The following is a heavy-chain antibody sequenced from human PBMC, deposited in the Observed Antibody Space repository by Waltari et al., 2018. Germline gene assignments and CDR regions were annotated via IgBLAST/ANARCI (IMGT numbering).Heavy chain of an antibody. CDR3: AREFSGIAAAGWSRAYYYMDV. CDR1: GYTFTSYG. CDR2: ISAYNGNT. V-gene: IGHV1-18*01. Sequence: QVQLVQSGAEVKKPGASVKVSCKASGYTFTSYGISWVRQAPGQGLEWMGWISAYNGNTNYAQKLQGRVTMTTDTSTSTAYMELRSLRSDDTAVYYCAREFSGIAAAGWSRAYYYMDVWGKGTTVTVSS. J-gene: IGHJ6*03. D-gene: IGHD6-13*01.